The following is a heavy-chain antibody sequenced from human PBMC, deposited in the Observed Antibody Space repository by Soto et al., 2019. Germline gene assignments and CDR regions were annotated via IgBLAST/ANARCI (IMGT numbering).Heavy chain of an antibody. Sequence: QPGGSLRLSCAASGFTVSSNYMSWVRQAPGKGLEWVSVIYSGGTTYYADSVKGRFTISRDNSKNTLYLQMSSLRAEDTAVYYCARENNGYDDNWFDSWGQGTLVTVSS. D-gene: IGHD5-12*01. CDR1: GFTVSSNY. CDR2: IYSGGTT. V-gene: IGHV3-66*01. CDR3: ARENNGYDDNWFDS. J-gene: IGHJ5*01.